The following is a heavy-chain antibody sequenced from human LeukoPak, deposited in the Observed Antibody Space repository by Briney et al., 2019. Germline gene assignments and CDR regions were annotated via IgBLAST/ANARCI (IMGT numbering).Heavy chain of an antibody. CDR3: ARHGPDTAMVTNY. Sequence: PGGSLRLSCAASGFTFSSYAMSWVRQAPGKGLEWVSCFSGTGSGTYYAGSVKGRFTISRDNAKNSLYLQMNSLRAEDTAVYYCARHGPDTAMVTNYWGQGTLVTVSS. V-gene: IGHV3-23*01. J-gene: IGHJ4*02. D-gene: IGHD5-18*01. CDR2: FSGTGSGT. CDR1: GFTFSSYA.